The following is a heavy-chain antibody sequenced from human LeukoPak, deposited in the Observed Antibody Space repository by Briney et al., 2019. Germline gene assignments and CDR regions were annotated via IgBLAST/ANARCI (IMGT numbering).Heavy chain of an antibody. D-gene: IGHD4-11*01. CDR1: GFTFSSYS. V-gene: IGHV3-48*01. CDR3: ARDLPPTGYYYYYMDV. CDR2: ISSSSRTI. J-gene: IGHJ6*03. Sequence: RPGGSPRLSCAASGFTFSSYSMNWVRQAPGKGLEWVSYISSSSRTIYYADSVKGRFTISRDNAKNSLYLQMNSLRAEDTALYYCARDLPPTGYYYYYMDVWGKGTTVTVSS.